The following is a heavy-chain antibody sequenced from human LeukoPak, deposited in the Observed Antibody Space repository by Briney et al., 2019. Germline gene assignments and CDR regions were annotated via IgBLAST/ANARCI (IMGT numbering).Heavy chain of an antibody. V-gene: IGHV6-1*01. CDR1: GDSVSSNSAA. Sequence: SRTLSLTCAISGDSVSSNSAAWNWIRQPPSRGLEWLGRTYFRSKWYNDYALSVKSRITINPDTSKNQFSLQLNSVTPEDTAVYYCAKGYCRNTSCYAFEYYYGMDVWGQGTTVTVSS. CDR3: AKGYCRNTSCYAFEYYYGMDV. J-gene: IGHJ6*02. D-gene: IGHD2-2*01. CDR2: TYFRSKWYN.